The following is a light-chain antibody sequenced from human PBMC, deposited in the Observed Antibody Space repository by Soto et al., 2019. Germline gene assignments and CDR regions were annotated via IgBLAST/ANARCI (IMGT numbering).Light chain of an antibody. V-gene: IGKV3-20*01. J-gene: IGKJ1*01. CDR2: GAS. CDR1: ESVSTN. Sequence: DIVWTQSPGTLSLSPGERATLSCRASESVSTNLAWYQQKPGQAPRLXIYGASCRDTGIPDRFSGSGSGTDFTLTISRLEPEDFAVYYCQQYGSSTQTFGQGTKVDIK. CDR3: QQYGSSTQT.